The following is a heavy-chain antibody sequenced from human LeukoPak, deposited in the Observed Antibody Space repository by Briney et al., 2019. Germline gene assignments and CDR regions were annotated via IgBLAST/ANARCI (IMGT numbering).Heavy chain of an antibody. CDR2: ITSRGDFT. CDR1: GFMFNICA. Sequence: AGGSLRLSCAASGFMFNICAMSWVRQAPGKGLEWVSSITSRGDFTFYADSVKGRFTISRDNFNNTLYLQMSSLRAEDTAIYYCAKDRPNYYGSEGHYYRRDGDSWGQGTLVTVSS. V-gene: IGHV3-23*01. D-gene: IGHD3-10*01. J-gene: IGHJ5*01. CDR3: AKDRPNYYGSEGHYYRRDGDS.